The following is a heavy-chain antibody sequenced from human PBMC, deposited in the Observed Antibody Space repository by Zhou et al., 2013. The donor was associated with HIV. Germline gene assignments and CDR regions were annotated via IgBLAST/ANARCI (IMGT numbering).Heavy chain of an antibody. CDR1: GDTFRSSYA. CDR3: ASHTSGSYGDY. V-gene: IGHV1-69*04. J-gene: IGHJ4*02. Sequence: QVQLVQSGAEVRKPGSSVKVSCRVSGDTFRSSYAITWVRQAPGQGLEWMGTIIPFFDVPNYAQKFQGRVTITADKSTSTSYLELRSPRSEDTALYYCASHTSGSYGDYWGQGTLVTVSS. D-gene: IGHD1-26*01. CDR2: IIPFFDVP.